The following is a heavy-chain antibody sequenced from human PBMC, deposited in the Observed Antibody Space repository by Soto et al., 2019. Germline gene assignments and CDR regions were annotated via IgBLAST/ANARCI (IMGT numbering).Heavy chain of an antibody. CDR1: GGTFSSYA. CDR3: ARDGGYYYGSGGYYQGKGYYCGMDV. CDR2: IIPIFGTA. Sequence: QVQLVQSGAEVKKPGSSVKVSCKASGGTFSSYAISWVRQAPGQGLEWMGGIIPIFGTANYAQKFQGRVTITADESTSTAYMELSSLRSEDTAVYYCARDGGYYYGSGGYYQGKGYYCGMDVWGQGTTVTVSS. V-gene: IGHV1-69*01. J-gene: IGHJ6*02. D-gene: IGHD3-10*01.